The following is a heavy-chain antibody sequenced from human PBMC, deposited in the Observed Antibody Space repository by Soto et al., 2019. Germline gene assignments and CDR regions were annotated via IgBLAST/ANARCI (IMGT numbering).Heavy chain of an antibody. CDR3: ATSPPRYGGKTPKREYFQH. V-gene: IGHV1-24*01. Sequence: ASVKVSCKVSGYTLTELSMHWVRRAPGKGLEWMGGFDPEDGETIYAQKFQGRVTMTEDTSTDTAYMELSSLRSEDTAVYYCATSPPRYGGKTPKREYFQHWGQGTLVTVSS. D-gene: IGHD2-15*01. J-gene: IGHJ1*01. CDR1: GYTLTELS. CDR2: FDPEDGET.